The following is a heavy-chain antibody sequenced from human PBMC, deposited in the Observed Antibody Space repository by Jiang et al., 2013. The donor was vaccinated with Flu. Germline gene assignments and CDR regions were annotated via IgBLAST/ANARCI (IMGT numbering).Heavy chain of an antibody. CDR3: ARYRTVPDYSNYNYYYGMDV. CDR1: GFSLSTSGMC. CDR2: IDWDDDK. V-gene: IGHV2-70*11. Sequence: KPTQTLTLTCTFSGFSLSTSGMCVSWIRQPPGKALEWLARIDWDDDKYYSTSLKTRLTISKDTSKNQVVLTMTNMDPVDTATYYCARYRTVPDYSNYNYYYGMDVWGQGTTVTVSS. D-gene: IGHD4-11*01. J-gene: IGHJ6*02.